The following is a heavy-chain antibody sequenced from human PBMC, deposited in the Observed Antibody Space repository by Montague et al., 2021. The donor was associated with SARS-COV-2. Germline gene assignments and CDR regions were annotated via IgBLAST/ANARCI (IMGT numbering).Heavy chain of an antibody. CDR2: INHSGST. CDR3: ASLTLGYCSSTSCYSDWFDP. Sequence: SETLSLTCAVYGGSFSGYYWSWIRQPPGKGLEWIGEINHSGSTNYNPSLKSRVTISVDTSKNQFSQKLSSVTAADTAVYYCASLTLGYCSSTSCYSDWFDPWGQGTLVTVSS. V-gene: IGHV4-34*01. J-gene: IGHJ5*02. D-gene: IGHD2-2*02. CDR1: GGSFSGYY.